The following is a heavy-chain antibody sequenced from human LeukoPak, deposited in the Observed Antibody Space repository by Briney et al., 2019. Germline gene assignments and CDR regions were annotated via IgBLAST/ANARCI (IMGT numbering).Heavy chain of an antibody. CDR2: MTPNSGNT. Sequence: ASVKVSCKASGYTFISYDINWVRQATGQGLEWVGWMTPNSGNTGYAQKFQGRVTMTRDTSIGTAYMELSSLRSEDTAVYFCARNLYGTGEFDYWGQGTLVTVSS. CDR3: ARNLYGTGEFDY. CDR1: GYTFISYD. V-gene: IGHV1-8*01. J-gene: IGHJ4*02. D-gene: IGHD7-27*01.